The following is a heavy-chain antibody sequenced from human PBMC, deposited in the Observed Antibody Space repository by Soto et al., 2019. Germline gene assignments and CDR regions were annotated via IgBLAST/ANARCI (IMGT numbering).Heavy chain of an antibody. CDR2: ASGSGSGT. J-gene: IGHJ4*02. CDR1: GFTFSDFA. V-gene: IGHV3-23*01. D-gene: IGHD2-21*01. Sequence: GESLKISCAASGFTFSDFAMAWVRQAPGKGLEWVSGASGSGSGTYYADSVKGRFTISRDNSKNTLLLHMTNLRAGDTALYFCAKGRPGVAAAPDYWGQGTLVTVSS. CDR3: AKGRPGVAAAPDY.